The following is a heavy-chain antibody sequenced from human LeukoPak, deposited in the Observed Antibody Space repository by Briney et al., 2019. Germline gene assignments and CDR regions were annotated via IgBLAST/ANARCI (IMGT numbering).Heavy chain of an antibody. CDR1: GGSFSGYY. CDR2: INHSGST. Sequence: SETLSLTCAVYGGSFSGYYWSWIRQPPGKGLEWSGEINHSGSTNYNPSLQSRVTISVDTSKDQFSLKLSSVTAADTAVYYCARGGSRMRYFDWLRDYYFDYWGQGTLVTVSS. D-gene: IGHD3-9*01. J-gene: IGHJ4*02. CDR3: ARGGSRMRYFDWLRDYYFDY. V-gene: IGHV4-34*01.